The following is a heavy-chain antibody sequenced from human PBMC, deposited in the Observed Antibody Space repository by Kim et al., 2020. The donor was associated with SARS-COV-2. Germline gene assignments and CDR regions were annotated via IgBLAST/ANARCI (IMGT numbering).Heavy chain of an antibody. CDR2: INNDGTINSDGSST. Sequence: GGSLRLSCAASGFTFSSHRMHWVRQAPGKGLVWVSRINNDGTINSDGSSTMYADSVKGRFTISRHNAKNTLYLQMNSPGAEDTAVYYCARGGFDIWGQGTMVTVSS. CDR3: ARGGFDI. CDR1: GFTFSSHR. J-gene: IGHJ3*02. V-gene: IGHV3-74*03.